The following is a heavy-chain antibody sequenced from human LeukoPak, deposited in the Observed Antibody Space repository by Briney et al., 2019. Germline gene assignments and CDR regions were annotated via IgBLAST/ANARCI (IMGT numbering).Heavy chain of an antibody. J-gene: IGHJ4*02. D-gene: IGHD6-19*01. CDR2: IYYSGST. V-gene: IGHV4-59*01. CDR1: GGSISSYY. CDR3: AREVVGSSGWYFDY. Sequence: SETLSLTCTVSGGSISSYYWSWIRQPPGKGLEWIGSIYYSGSTNYNPSLKSRVTISVDTSKNQFSLKLSSVTAADTAVYYCAREVVGSSGWYFDYWGEGTLVTVSS.